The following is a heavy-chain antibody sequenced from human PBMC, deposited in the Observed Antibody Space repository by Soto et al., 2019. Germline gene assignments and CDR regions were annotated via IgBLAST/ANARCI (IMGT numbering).Heavy chain of an antibody. CDR1: GVSFSSYA. J-gene: IGHJ6*02. CDR3: AKDPQSEWVFYLYGMDV. CDR2: ISGGGAST. D-gene: IGHD3-3*01. Sequence: PGGSLRLSCAASGVSFSSYAMSWVRQAPGKGLEWVSAISGGGASTYYADSVKGRFTISRDDSKDTLYLQLNSLRAEDSAMYHCAKDPQSEWVFYLYGMDVWGPGTTVTVSS. V-gene: IGHV3-23*01.